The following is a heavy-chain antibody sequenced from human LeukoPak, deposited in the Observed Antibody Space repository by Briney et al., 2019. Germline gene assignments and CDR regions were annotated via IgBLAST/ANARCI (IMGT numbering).Heavy chain of an antibody. CDR2: IRYDGSNK. CDR1: GFTFSSYG. V-gene: IGHV3-30*02. Sequence: SGGSLRPSCAASGFTFSSYGMHWVRQAPGKGLEWVAFIRYDGSNKYYADSVKGRFTISRDNSKNTLYLQMNSLRAEDTAVYYCAKVGDLGAASYYYYYMDVWGKGTTVTISS. D-gene: IGHD1-26*01. CDR3: AKVGDLGAASYYYYYMDV. J-gene: IGHJ6*03.